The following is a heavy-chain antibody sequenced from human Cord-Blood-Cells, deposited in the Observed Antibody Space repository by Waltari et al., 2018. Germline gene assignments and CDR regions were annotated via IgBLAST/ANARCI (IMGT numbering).Heavy chain of an antibody. D-gene: IGHD3-10*01. J-gene: IGHJ6*02. CDR3: ATITMVRGTDGMDV. Sequence: VQLVQSGAEGKKPGASGKGSCKVSGYTLTESYMHVARQAPGKGLEWMGGFDPEDGETIYAQKFQGRVTMTEDTSTDTAYMELSSLRSEDTAVYYCATITMVRGTDGMDVWGQGTTVTVSS. V-gene: IGHV1-24*01. CDR1: GYTLTESY. CDR2: FDPEDGET.